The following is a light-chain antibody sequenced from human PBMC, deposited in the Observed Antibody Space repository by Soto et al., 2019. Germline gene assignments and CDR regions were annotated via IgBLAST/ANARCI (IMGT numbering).Light chain of an antibody. Sequence: EIVLSPAPGTLSLSPGERAPPSCRSSQSVSSSYLAWYQQKPGQAPRLLIYDASSRATGIPDRFSGSGSGTDFTLTISRLEPEDFAVFYCQQYGSSPLTFGGGTKVDIK. J-gene: IGKJ4*01. CDR2: DAS. V-gene: IGKV3-20*01. CDR1: QSVSSSY. CDR3: QQYGSSPLT.